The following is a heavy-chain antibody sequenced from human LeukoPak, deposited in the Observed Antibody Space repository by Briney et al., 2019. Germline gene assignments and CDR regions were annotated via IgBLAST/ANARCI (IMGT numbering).Heavy chain of an antibody. CDR3: AKERATTTSFDY. CDR1: GFTFSTYG. J-gene: IGHJ4*02. CDR2: IWYDESKK. V-gene: IGHV3-33*06. D-gene: IGHD4-11*01. Sequence: GGSLRLSCAVSGFTFSTYGMHWVRQAPGKGLEWVAVIWYDESKKYYADSVKGRFTISRDNSKNTLYLQMNSLRAEDTAVYFCAKERATTTSFDYWGQGTLVTVSS.